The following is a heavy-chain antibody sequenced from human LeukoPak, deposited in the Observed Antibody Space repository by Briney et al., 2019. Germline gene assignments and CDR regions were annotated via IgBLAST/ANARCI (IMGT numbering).Heavy chain of an antibody. J-gene: IGHJ2*01. D-gene: IGHD3-22*01. CDR1: GGSISSGGYY. CDR3: ARTYYYDSSGYYYHAYWYFDL. CDR2: IYHSGST. V-gene: IGHV4-30-2*01. Sequence: PSETLSLTCTVSGGSISSGGYYWSWIRQPPGKGLEWLGYIYHSGSTYYNPSLKSRVTISVDRSKNQFSLKLSSVTAADTAVYYCARTYYYDSSGYYYHAYWYFDLWGRGTLVTVSS.